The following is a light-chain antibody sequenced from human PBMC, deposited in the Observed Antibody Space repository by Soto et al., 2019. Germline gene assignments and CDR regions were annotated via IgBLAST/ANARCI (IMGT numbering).Light chain of an antibody. J-gene: IGKJ4*01. V-gene: IGKV3-15*01. CDR3: HQYNTWPLT. CDR1: QAIRSD. Sequence: EIVLTQSPGTLSLSPGERATLSCRASQAIRSDLAWYQQKPGQAPRLLISDVSTRATGIPARFNGSGSGTEFTLAISSLQFEDFAVYYCHQYNTWPLTCGGGTKGDIK. CDR2: DVS.